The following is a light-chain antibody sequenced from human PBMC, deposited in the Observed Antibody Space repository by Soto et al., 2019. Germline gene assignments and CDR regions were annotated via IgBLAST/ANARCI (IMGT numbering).Light chain of an antibody. V-gene: IGKV1-12*01. CDR3: KQANSFPIT. CDR1: QGVSSW. CDR2: AAY. J-gene: IGKJ5*01. Sequence: QMTPSPSSVSASVGDRVTIACRPSQGVSSWLAWYQQKPGKAHKLLIYAAYSLQSGVQSRFSGSGSGTDFTLTIRSLQPEDFATYYCKQANSFPITFGQGTRLEI.